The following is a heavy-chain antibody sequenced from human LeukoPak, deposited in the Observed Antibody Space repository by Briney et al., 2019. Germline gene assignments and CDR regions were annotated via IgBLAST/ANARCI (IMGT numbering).Heavy chain of an antibody. V-gene: IGHV1-2*02. CDR1: GYTFTGYY. Sequence: ASVKVSCKASGYTFTGYYMHWVRQAPGQGLEWMGWINPNSGGTNYAQKFQGRVTMTRDTSISTAYMELSRLRSDDTAVYYCARARGDGYNYWSNYYYYMDVWGKGTTVTISS. D-gene: IGHD5-24*01. CDR2: INPNSGGT. J-gene: IGHJ6*03. CDR3: ARARGDGYNYWSNYYYYMDV.